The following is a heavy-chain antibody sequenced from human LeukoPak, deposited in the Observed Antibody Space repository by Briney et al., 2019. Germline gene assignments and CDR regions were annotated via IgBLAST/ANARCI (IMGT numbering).Heavy chain of an antibody. CDR2: IYYSGST. Sequence: SETLSLTCIVSGGSISSYYWSWIRQPPGKGLEWIGYIYYSGSTNYNPSLKSRVTISVDTSKNQFSLKLSSVTAADTAVFYCARVRYSSGIIDYWGQGTLVTVSS. V-gene: IGHV4-59*01. CDR3: ARVRYSSGIIDY. D-gene: IGHD6-19*01. CDR1: GGSISSYY. J-gene: IGHJ4*02.